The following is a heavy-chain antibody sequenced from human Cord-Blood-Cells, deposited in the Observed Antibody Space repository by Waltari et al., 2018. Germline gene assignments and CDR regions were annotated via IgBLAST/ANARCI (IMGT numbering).Heavy chain of an antibody. CDR1: GGYISSSSSY. V-gene: IGHV4-39*01. Sequence: QMQLQESGPGLVKPSETLSLTCTLSGGYISSSSSYRGLCRQPPGKVLEWFVGIYYIGGTYYNPSLKSRVTISVDTSKNQFSLKLGSVTAADTAVYYCARRGFVVVPAAIDYWGQGTLVTVSS. J-gene: IGHJ4*02. CDR3: ARRGFVVVPAAIDY. CDR2: IYYIGGT. D-gene: IGHD2-2*01.